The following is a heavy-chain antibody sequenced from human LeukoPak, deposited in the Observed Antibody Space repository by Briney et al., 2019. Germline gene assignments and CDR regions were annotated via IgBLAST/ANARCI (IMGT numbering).Heavy chain of an antibody. J-gene: IGHJ4*02. CDR2: IYHTGSA. V-gene: IGHV4-38-2*01. Sequence: PLETLSLTCSVSGYSFTSGHYWGWIRQPPGKGLEWIANIYHTGSAHYNPSLKSRVTISVDTSKNQFSLKLSSVTAADTAVYYCARYCTSTTCILRGFDYWGQGTLVTVSS. D-gene: IGHD2-2*01. CDR3: ARYCTSTTCILRGFDY. CDR1: GYSFTSGHY.